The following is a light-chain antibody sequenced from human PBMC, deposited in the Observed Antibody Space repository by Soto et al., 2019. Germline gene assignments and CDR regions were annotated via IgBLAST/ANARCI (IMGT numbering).Light chain of an antibody. CDR2: GAS. J-gene: IGKJ1*01. CDR1: QSVSSSY. CDR3: QQYGSSSWT. Sequence: EILFTQSPGTLSLSPGERATLSCRASQSVSSSYLAWYQQKPGQAPRLLIYGASGRATGIPDRFSGSGSGTDFTLTISRLEPEDFAVYYCQQYGSSSWTFGQGTKV. V-gene: IGKV3-20*01.